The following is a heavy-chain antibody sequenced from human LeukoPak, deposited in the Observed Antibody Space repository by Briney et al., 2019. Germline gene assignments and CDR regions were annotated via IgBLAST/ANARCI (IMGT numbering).Heavy chain of an antibody. D-gene: IGHD3-9*01. V-gene: IGHV4-34*01. CDR3: AKNGQTGFSFDP. CDR1: GGSLSGYY. CDR2: GGDRGGT. Sequence: TSETLSLTCAVYGGSLSGYYWSWIRQSPGKGLEWIGEGGDRGGTKYSPSLKSRVTISADTSKNQFSLMLRSVTAADTAVYYCAKNGQTGFSFDPWGQGTLVTVSS. J-gene: IGHJ5*01.